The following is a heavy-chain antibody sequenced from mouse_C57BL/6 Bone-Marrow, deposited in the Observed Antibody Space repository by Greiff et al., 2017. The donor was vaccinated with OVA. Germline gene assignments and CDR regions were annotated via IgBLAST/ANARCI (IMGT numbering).Heavy chain of an antibody. CDR2: FHPYNDDT. D-gene: IGHD1-1*01. J-gene: IGHJ3*01. Sequence: VKLVESGAELVKPGASVKMSCKASGYTFTTYPIEWMKQNHGKSLEWIGNFHPYNDDTKYNEKFKGKATLTVEKSSSTFYLELSRLTSDDAAVYYSATGYYYGSLFAYWGKGTLVTVSA. CDR1: GYTFTTYP. V-gene: IGHV1-47*01. CDR3: ATGYYYGSLFAY.